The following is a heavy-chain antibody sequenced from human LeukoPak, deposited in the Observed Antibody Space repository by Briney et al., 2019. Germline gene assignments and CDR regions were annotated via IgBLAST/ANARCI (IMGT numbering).Heavy chain of an antibody. V-gene: IGHV3-48*03. J-gene: IGHJ4*02. D-gene: IGHD1-26*01. CDR3: ARDGHWVGQGSYADY. CDR2: ISSSGSTI. Sequence: PGGSLRLSCAASGFTFSSYEMNWVRQAPGKGLEWVSYISSSGSTIYYADSVKGRFTISRDNAKNSLYLQMNSLRAEDTAVYHCARDGHWVGQGSYADYWGQGTLVTVSS. CDR1: GFTFSSYE.